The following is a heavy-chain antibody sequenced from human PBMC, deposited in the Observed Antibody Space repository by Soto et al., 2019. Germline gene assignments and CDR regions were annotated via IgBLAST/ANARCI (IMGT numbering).Heavy chain of an antibody. J-gene: IGHJ3*01. D-gene: IGHD1-26*01. V-gene: IGHV4-4*02. CDR3: ATRSTTQDVFEV. CDR1: GGSISTSVW. Sequence: SETLSLTCAVSGGSISTSVWWTWVRQPPGKGLEWIGEIFHSRSINYNLSLQNRVTISADSSQSQFSLKLTSLTAADTALYYCATRSTTQDVFEVWGQGTMVTVSS. CDR2: IFHSRSI.